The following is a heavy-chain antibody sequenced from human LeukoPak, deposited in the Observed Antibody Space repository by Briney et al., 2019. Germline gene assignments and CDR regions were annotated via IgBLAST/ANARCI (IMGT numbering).Heavy chain of an antibody. CDR3: ARGPGSSGWLGVWFAP. V-gene: IGHV4-34*01. D-gene: IGHD6-19*01. CDR2: INHSGST. Sequence: PSETLSLTCAVYGGSFSGYYWSWIRQPPGKGLEWIGEINHSGSTNYNPSLKSRVTISVDTSKNQFSLKLSSVTAADTAVYYCARGPGSSGWLGVWFAPGGQGTLVTVSS. CDR1: GGSFSGYY. J-gene: IGHJ5*02.